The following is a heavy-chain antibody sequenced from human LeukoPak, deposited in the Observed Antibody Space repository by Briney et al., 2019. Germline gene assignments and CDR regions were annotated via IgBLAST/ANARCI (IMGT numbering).Heavy chain of an antibody. J-gene: IGHJ5*02. Sequence: ASVKVSCKASGYTFTSYGISWVRQAPGQGLEWMGWISAYNGNTNYAQKLQGRVTMTTDTSTSTAYMELRSLRSDDTAVYYCARVPSIAVAGSGFDPWGQGTLVTVSS. CDR2: ISAYNGNT. CDR3: ARVPSIAVAGSGFDP. CDR1: GYTFTSYG. V-gene: IGHV1-18*01. D-gene: IGHD6-19*01.